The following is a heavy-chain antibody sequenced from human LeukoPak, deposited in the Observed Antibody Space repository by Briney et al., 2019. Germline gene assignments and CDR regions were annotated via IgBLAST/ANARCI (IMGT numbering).Heavy chain of an antibody. J-gene: IGHJ3*02. CDR1: GFTFSSYA. Sequence: TGGSLRLSCAAPGFTFSSYAMSWVRQAPGKGLEWVSGMSGSGGSTYYADSVKGRFTISRDNSKNTLYLQMNSLRAEDTAVYYCAKAVSYAFDIWGQGTMVTVSS. CDR2: MSGSGGST. V-gene: IGHV3-23*01. D-gene: IGHD5/OR15-5a*01. CDR3: AKAVSYAFDI.